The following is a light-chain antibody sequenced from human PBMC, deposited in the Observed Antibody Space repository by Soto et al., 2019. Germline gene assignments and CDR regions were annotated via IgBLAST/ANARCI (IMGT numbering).Light chain of an antibody. V-gene: IGKV3-15*01. CDR2: GTS. J-gene: IGKJ2*01. Sequence: ENVLTQSPGTLSLSPGERATLSCRASQNVGRNVAWYQQRPGQAPRLLIHGTSTRAADIPARFSGSGSGKAFTLTINSLQPEDFVIFYCPEYNNWPPMSTFGQGTKLEMK. CDR3: PEYNNWPPMST. CDR1: QNVGRN.